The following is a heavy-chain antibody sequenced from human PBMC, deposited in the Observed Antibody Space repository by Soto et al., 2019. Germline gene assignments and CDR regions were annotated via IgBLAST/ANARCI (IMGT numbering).Heavy chain of an antibody. CDR3: ARSYGDYVQNYYYGMDV. V-gene: IGHV4-39*01. D-gene: IGHD4-17*01. CDR1: GGSISSSSYY. J-gene: IGHJ6*02. Sequence: SETLSLTCTVSGGSISSSSYYWGWIRQPPGKGLEWIGSIYYSGSTYYNPSLKSRVTISVDTSKNQFSLKLSSVTAADTAVYYCARSYGDYVQNYYYGMDVWGQGTTVTVSS. CDR2: IYYSGST.